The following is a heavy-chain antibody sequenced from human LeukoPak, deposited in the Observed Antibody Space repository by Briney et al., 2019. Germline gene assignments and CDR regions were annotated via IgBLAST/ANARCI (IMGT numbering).Heavy chain of an antibody. CDR2: IWYDGVNN. V-gene: IGHV3-33*01. D-gene: IGHD3-22*01. J-gene: IGHJ4*02. CDR1: GFTFSSYG. CDR3: AREGLPVHDTSGHYKGYFDS. Sequence: QPGGSLRLSCAASGFTFSSYGMHWVRQAPGKGLQWVAVIWYDGVNNYYEDSVKGRFTISRDNSKSTLYLQMDSLRAEDAAVYYCAREGLPVHDTSGHYKGYFDSWGQGTLVTVSS.